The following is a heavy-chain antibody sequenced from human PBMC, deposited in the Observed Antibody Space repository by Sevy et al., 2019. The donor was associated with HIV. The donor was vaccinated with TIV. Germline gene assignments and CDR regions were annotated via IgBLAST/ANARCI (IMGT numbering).Heavy chain of an antibody. CDR1: GFTFSWES. CDR2: ISSGSRIM. CDR3: ARDSSVVGYFDY. J-gene: IGHJ4*02. Sequence: GGSLRLSCVASGFTFSWESMNWVRQAPGKGLEWLSYISSGSRIMYYADSEKGRFTISRDNAKNSLYLQMNSLRAEDTAVYYCARDSSVVGYFDYWGQGSLVTVSS. V-gene: IGHV3-48*01. D-gene: IGHD3-3*02.